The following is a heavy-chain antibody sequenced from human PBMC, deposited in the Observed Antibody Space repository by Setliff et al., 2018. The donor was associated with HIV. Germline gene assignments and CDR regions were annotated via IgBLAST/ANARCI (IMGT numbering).Heavy chain of an antibody. CDR1: GDAFTDYY. J-gene: IGHJ3*02. V-gene: IGHV1-2*02. Sequence: ASVKVSCKASGDAFTDYYIHWVRQAPGQGLEWMGWINPNCGGTNYAQKFQGRVTMTRDTSISTAFMDLSRLRSDDTAVYYCARDPGYKSSWYGAFDIWGQGTMVTVS. D-gene: IGHD6-13*01. CDR3: ARDPGYKSSWYGAFDI. CDR2: INPNCGGT.